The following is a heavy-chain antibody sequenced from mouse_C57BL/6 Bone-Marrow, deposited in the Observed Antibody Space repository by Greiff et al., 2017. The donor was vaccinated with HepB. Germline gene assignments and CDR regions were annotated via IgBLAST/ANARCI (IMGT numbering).Heavy chain of an antibody. V-gene: IGHV1-18*01. CDR3: ARITTVVAQWYFDV. CDR2: INPNNGGT. Sequence: VQLQQSGPELVKPGASVKIPCKASGYTFTDYNMDWVKQSHGKSLEWIGDINPNNGGTIYNQKFKGKATLTVDQSSSTAYMELRSLTSEDTAVYYCARITTVVAQWYFDVWGTGTTVTVSS. CDR1: GYTFTDYN. J-gene: IGHJ1*03. D-gene: IGHD1-1*01.